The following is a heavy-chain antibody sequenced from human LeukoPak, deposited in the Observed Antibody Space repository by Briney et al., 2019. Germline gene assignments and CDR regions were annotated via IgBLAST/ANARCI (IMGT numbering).Heavy chain of an antibody. D-gene: IGHD2-15*01. V-gene: IGHV4-59*01. CDR2: IYYNGST. CDR3: ARKGGLFDY. J-gene: IGHJ4*02. CDR1: GGSIRYYS. Sequence: SETLSLTCTVSGGSIRYYSWSWIRQSPGKGLEWIGYIYYNGSTNYNPSLKSRVTISVDMSKNQFSLKMSSVTAADTAVYYCARKGGLFDYWGQGRLVTVSS.